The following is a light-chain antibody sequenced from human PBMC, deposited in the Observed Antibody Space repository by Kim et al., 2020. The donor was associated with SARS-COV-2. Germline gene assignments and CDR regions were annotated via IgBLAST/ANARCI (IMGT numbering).Light chain of an antibody. CDR2: RNN. V-gene: IGLV10-54*01. CDR3: SAWDSSLSAWV. CDR1: SNNVGDQG. Sequence: QAGLTQPPSVSKALRQTATLTCTGNSNNVGDQGAAWLQQHQGHPPKLLSYRNNNRPSGISERLSASRSGNTASLTITGLQPEDEGDYYCSAWDSSLSAWVFGGGTQLTVL. J-gene: IGLJ3*02.